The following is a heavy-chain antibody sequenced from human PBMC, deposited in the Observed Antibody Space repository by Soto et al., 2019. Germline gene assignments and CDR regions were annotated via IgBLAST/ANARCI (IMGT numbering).Heavy chain of an antibody. CDR2: IWYDGSNK. J-gene: IGHJ3*02. Sequence: QVQLVESGGGVVQPGRSLRLSCAASGFTFSSYGMHWVRQAPGKGLEWVAVIWYDGSNKYYADSVKGRFTISRDNSKNTLDLQMNSLRAEDTAVYYCARGEGVVPAAYDAFYIWGQGTMVTVSS. D-gene: IGHD2-2*01. CDR3: ARGEGVVPAAYDAFYI. V-gene: IGHV3-33*01. CDR1: GFTFSSYG.